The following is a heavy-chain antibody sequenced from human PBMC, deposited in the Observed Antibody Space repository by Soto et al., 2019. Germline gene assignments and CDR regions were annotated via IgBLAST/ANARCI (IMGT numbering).Heavy chain of an antibody. V-gene: IGHV1-3*05. CDR1: GSHFTGYA. CDR2: HKAGNGNT. Sequence: QVQLLQSGAEEKKPGASVKVSCKASGSHFTGYAMHRVRQAPGQRREGMGWHKAGNGNTKYSQTFQGRVTRTRDTSESAAYMVLRSLRSEDTAIYACARSAVGPSGGLIGAFDYWGQGNLVTVSS. J-gene: IGHJ4*02. CDR3: ARSAVGPSGGLIGAFDY. D-gene: IGHD3-16*02.